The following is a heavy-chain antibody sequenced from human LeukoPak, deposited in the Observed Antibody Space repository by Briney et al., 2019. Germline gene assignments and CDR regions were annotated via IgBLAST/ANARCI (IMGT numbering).Heavy chain of an antibody. CDR2: INHSGST. CDR1: GGSFSGYY. V-gene: IGHV4-34*01. Sequence: SETLSLTCAVYGGSFSGYYWSWIRQPPGKGLEWIGEINHSGSTNYNPSLKSRVTISVDTSKNQFSLKLSSVTAADTAVYYCARGGYSGHSVWGQGTLVTVSS. CDR3: ARGGYSGHSV. J-gene: IGHJ4*02. D-gene: IGHD5-12*01.